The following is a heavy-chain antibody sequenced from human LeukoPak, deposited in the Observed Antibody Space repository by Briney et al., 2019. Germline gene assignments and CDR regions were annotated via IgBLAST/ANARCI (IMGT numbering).Heavy chain of an antibody. J-gene: IGHJ4*02. D-gene: IGHD3-10*01. CDR1: GYTFSSYS. CDR2: ISSNSSYI. Sequence: GGSLRHSCAASGYTFSSYSMNWVRQAPGKGLEWVQSISSNSSYIYYADSVKGRFTNSRDNAKNSLYLQMNSLRAEDTAVYYCARDFGRRASYYGSGSYHDYWGQGTLVTVSS. V-gene: IGHV3-21*01. CDR3: ARDFGRRASYYGSGSYHDY.